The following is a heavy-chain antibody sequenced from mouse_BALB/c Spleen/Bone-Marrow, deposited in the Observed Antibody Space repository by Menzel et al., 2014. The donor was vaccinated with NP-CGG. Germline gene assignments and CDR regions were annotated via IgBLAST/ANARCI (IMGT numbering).Heavy chain of an antibody. CDR1: GYTFTDYA. J-gene: IGHJ1*01. CDR2: ISTYYGST. CDR3: ARKRLTGTSYWYFDV. D-gene: IGHD4-1*01. Sequence: QVQLQQSGPELVRPGVSVKISCKGSGYTFTDYAMHWVKQSHAKSLEWIGVISTYYGSTNYNQKFKGKATMTVDKSSSTAYMELARLTSEDSAIYYCARKRLTGTSYWYFDVWGAGTTVTVSS. V-gene: IGHV1-67*01.